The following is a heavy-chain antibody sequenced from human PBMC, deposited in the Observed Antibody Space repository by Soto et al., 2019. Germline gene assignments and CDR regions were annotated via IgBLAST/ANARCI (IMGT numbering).Heavy chain of an antibody. D-gene: IGHD5-12*01. CDR1: GGSISSYY. Sequence: PSETLSLTCTVSGGSISSYYWSWIRQPPGKGLEWIGYIYYSGSTNYNPSLKSRVTISVDTSKNQFSLKLSSVTAADTAVYYCARTAGREYSGYDCWGKGTMVTVSS. V-gene: IGHV4-59*01. CDR2: IYYSGST. CDR3: ARTAGREYSGYDC. J-gene: IGHJ6*04.